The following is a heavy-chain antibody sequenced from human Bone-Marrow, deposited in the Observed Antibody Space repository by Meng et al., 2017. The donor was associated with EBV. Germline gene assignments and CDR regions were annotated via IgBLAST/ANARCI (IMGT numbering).Heavy chain of an antibody. D-gene: IGHD3-22*01. V-gene: IGHV4-4*02. CDR2: IYHSGST. CDR1: GGSISSSNW. CDR3: VGAHYGDSSGYYYAY. J-gene: IGHJ4*02. Sequence: GQTQEACPGLVQPSGTRSLTCAGSGGSISSSNWWSWVRQPPGKGLGWIGEIYHSGSTNYNPSLKSRVTISVDKSKNQFSLKLSSVTAADTAVYYCVGAHYGDSSGYYYAYWGQGTLVTVSS.